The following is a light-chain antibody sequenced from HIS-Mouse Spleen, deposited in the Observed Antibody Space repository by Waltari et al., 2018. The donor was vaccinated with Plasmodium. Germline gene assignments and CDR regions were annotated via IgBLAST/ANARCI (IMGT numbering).Light chain of an antibody. V-gene: IGKV1-5*03. CDR2: KAS. J-gene: IGKJ1*01. Sequence: DIPMTQSPYTLSASVGDRVTITCRAIQSISSRLAWYQQKPGKAPKLLIYKASSLESGVPSRFSGSGSGTEFTLTISSLQPDDFATYYCQQYNSYSWTFGQGTKVEIK. CDR1: QSISSR. CDR3: QQYNSYSWT.